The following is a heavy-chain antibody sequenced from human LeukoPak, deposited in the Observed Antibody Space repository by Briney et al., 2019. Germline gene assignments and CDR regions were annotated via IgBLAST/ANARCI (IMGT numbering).Heavy chain of an antibody. Sequence: GASVKVSCKASGGTFSSYATSWVRQAPGQGLEWMGGIIPIFGTANYAQKFQGRVTITTDESTSTAYMELSSLRSEDTAVYYCARTYYYDSSGYLGLFYWGQGTLVTVSS. CDR3: ARTYYYDSSGYLGLFY. D-gene: IGHD3-22*01. J-gene: IGHJ4*02. CDR2: IIPIFGTA. CDR1: GGTFSSYA. V-gene: IGHV1-69*05.